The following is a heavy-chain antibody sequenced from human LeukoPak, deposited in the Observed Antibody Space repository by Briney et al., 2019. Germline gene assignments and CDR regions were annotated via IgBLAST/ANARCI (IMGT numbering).Heavy chain of an antibody. D-gene: IGHD6-13*01. Sequence: SVKVSCKASGGTFSNYAISWVRQAPGQGLEWMGGIIPIFGTANYAQKFQGRVTITADESTSTAYMELSSLRSEDTAVYYCAREDPAAAGSFDYWGQGTLVTVSS. J-gene: IGHJ4*02. CDR1: GGTFSNYA. CDR2: IIPIFGTA. V-gene: IGHV1-69*13. CDR3: AREDPAAAGSFDY.